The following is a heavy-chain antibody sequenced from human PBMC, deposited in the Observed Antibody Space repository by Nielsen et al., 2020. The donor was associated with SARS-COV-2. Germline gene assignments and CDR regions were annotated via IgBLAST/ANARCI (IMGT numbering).Heavy chain of an antibody. Sequence: GGSLRLSCAASGFTFDDYAMHWVRQAPGKGLEWVSGISWNSGSIGYADSVKGRFTIFRDNAKNSLYLQMNSLRAEDTALYYCAKVHTDYYDSSAPFDYWGQGTLVTVSS. CDR1: GFTFDDYA. D-gene: IGHD3-22*01. J-gene: IGHJ4*02. V-gene: IGHV3-9*01. CDR2: ISWNSGSI. CDR3: AKVHTDYYDSSAPFDY.